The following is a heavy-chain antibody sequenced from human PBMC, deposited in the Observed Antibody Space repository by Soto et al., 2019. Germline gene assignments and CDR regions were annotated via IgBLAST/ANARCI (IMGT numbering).Heavy chain of an antibody. CDR3: AKGQYSGVAGGLDY. J-gene: IGHJ4*02. D-gene: IGHD1-26*01. CDR1: GLTFKSYA. V-gene: IGHV3-23*01. Sequence: EVHLLESGGGLVQPGGSLRLSCAASGLTFKSYAMSWVRQAPGKGLEWVSGISGSGGSTDYADSVKGRFTISRDNSKNTLYLQMNCLSVEDTALYYCAKGQYSGVAGGLDYWGQGTLVTVSS. CDR2: ISGSGGST.